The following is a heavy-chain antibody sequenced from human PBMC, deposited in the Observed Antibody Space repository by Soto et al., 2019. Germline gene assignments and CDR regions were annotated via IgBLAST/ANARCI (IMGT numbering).Heavy chain of an antibody. D-gene: IGHD1-26*01. V-gene: IGHV4-30-4*01. Sequence: QVQLQVSGPGLVEPSQTLSLTCTVSGGSISSGDYDWSWIRQPPGKDLEWIGHIYNSGNTYSNPSLKSRVTISVDTSKNQFSLKLSSVTAADTAVYYCARGPSGDKVDYWGQGTLVTVSS. CDR3: ARGPSGDKVDY. CDR2: IYNSGNT. CDR1: GGSISSGDYD. J-gene: IGHJ4*02.